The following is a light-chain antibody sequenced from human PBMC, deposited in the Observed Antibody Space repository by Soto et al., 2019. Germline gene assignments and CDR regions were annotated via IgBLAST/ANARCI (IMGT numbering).Light chain of an antibody. CDR2: GAS. CDR1: QSVSSSY. Sequence: EIVLTQSPCTLSLSPGERATLSCRASQSVSSSYLAWYQQKPGQAPRLLIYGASSRATGIPDRFSGSGSGIDSTLTISRLEREDFAVYYCQQYGSSPTWTFGQGTKVDIK. J-gene: IGKJ1*01. CDR3: QQYGSSPTWT. V-gene: IGKV3-20*01.